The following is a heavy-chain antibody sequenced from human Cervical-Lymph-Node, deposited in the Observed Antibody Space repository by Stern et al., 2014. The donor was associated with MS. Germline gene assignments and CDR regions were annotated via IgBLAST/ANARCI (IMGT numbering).Heavy chain of an antibody. CDR2: ISYSATS. CDR1: SVSVRSTSYY. Sequence: QVQLQESGPGPVKASETLSLTCSVSSVSVRSTSYYWGWVRQPPGKGLEWVASISYSATSNSTPSLKTRFIISLATSNTHFSLKMNSVTAADTAVYYCASLRVGATRYYYHGMDVWGQGTSVTVSS. CDR3: ASLRVGATRYYYHGMDV. J-gene: IGHJ6*02. D-gene: IGHD1-26*01. V-gene: IGHV4-39*01.